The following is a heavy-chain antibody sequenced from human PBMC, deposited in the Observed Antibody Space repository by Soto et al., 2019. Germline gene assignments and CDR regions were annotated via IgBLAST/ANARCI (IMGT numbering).Heavy chain of an antibody. J-gene: IGHJ6*02. D-gene: IGHD3-22*01. CDR2: IYYSGST. CDR1: GGSISSSSYY. V-gene: IGHV4-39*07. CDR3: ARVPLTYYYDSSGYFRHMDV. Sequence: SETLSLTCTVSGGSISSSSYYWGWIRQPPGKGLEWIGSIYYSGSTYYNPSLKSRVTISVDTSKNQFSLKLSSVTAADTAVYYCARVPLTYYYDSSGYFRHMDVWGQGTTVTVSS.